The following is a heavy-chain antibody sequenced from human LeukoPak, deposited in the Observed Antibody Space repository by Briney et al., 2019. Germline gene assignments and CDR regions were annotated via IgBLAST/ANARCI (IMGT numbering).Heavy chain of an antibody. V-gene: IGHV4-4*02. J-gene: IGHJ4*02. D-gene: IGHD2-2*01. CDR2: IYHSGTT. CDR1: GDSLRSSNW. CDR3: ANKVYCSTTSCYHAGF. Sequence: SETLSLTCAVSGDSLRSSNWWSWVRRPPGKGLEWIGEIYHSGTTNYNPSLKSRVTISMDTSKNQFSLNLRSVTAADTAVYYCANKVYCSTTSCYHAGFWGQGTLVTVSS.